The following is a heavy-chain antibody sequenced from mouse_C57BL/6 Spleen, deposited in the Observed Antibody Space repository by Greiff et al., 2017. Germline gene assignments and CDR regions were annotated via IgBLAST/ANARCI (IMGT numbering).Heavy chain of an antibody. V-gene: IGHV1-78*01. D-gene: IGHD1-1*01. CDR1: GYTFTDHT. Sequence: VKLQQSDAELVKPGASVKISCKVSGYTFTDHTIHWMKQRPEQGLEWIGYIYPRDGSTNYTAKFKGKATLTADKSSSTAYMQLNSLTSEDSAVYFCARDEDYYGSSYYYAMDYWGQGTSVTVSS. J-gene: IGHJ4*01. CDR2: IYPRDGST. CDR3: ARDEDYYGSSYYYAMDY.